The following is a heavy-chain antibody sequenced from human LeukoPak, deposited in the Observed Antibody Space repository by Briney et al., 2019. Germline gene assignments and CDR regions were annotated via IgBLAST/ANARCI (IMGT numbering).Heavy chain of an antibody. CDR1: GFTFSSYA. D-gene: IGHD6-13*01. J-gene: IGHJ5*02. CDR2: ISGSGGST. CDR3: ARDRVYSISGWFDP. Sequence: GGSLRLSCAASGFTFSSYAMSWVRQAPGKGLEWVSAISGSGGSTYYADSVKGRFTMSRDNSKNSLYLQMNSLRAEDTAVYYCARDRVYSISGWFDPWGQGTLVTVSS. V-gene: IGHV3-23*01.